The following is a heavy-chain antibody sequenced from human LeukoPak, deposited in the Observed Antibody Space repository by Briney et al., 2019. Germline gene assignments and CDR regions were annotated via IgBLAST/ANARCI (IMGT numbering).Heavy chain of an antibody. Sequence: GGSLRFSCAASGFTFSSYSMNWVRQAPGKGLGWVSYISSSSSTIYYADSVKGRFTISRDNAKNSLYLQMNSLRAEDTAVYYCAKSATGYSYGHIDYWGQGTLVTVSS. CDR3: AKSATGYSYGHIDY. J-gene: IGHJ4*02. V-gene: IGHV3-48*01. CDR1: GFTFSSYS. D-gene: IGHD5-18*01. CDR2: ISSSSSTI.